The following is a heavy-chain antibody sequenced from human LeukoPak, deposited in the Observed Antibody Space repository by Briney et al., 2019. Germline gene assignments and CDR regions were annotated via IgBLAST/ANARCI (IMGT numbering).Heavy chain of an antibody. CDR2: ISGSGGST. J-gene: IGHJ5*02. CDR3: AKDQWYPTGGGFDP. V-gene: IGHV3-23*01. D-gene: IGHD1-14*01. Sequence: GGSLRLSCAASGFTFSSYAMSWVRQAPGKGLEWVSAISGSGGSTYYEDFVKGRFTISRDNSKNTLYLQMNSLRAEDTAVYYCAKDQWYPTGGGFDPWGQGTLVSVSS. CDR1: GFTFSSYA.